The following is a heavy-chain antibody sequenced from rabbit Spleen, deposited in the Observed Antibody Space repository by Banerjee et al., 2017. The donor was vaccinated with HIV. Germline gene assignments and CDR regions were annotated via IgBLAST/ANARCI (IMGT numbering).Heavy chain of an antibody. D-gene: IGHD1-1*01. J-gene: IGHJ6*01. V-gene: IGHV1S40*01. CDR3: ARDTSSSFSTYGMDL. CDR1: GVSFSISSY. Sequence: QSLEESGGDLVKPGASLTLTCTASGVSFSISSYMCWVRQAPGKGLEWIACIDAGSSGFTYFATWAKGQFTISKISSTTVTLQMTRLTAADTATYFCARDTSSSFSTYGMDLWGPGTLVTVS. CDR2: IDAGSSGFT.